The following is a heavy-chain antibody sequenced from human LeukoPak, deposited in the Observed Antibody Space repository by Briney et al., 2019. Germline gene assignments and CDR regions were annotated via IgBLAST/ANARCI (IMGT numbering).Heavy chain of an antibody. CDR1: GYTFTSYG. CDR2: ISAYNGNT. D-gene: IGHD5-12*01. Sequence: ASVKVSCKTSGYTFTSYGISWVRQAPGQGLEWMGWISAYNGNTNYAQKLQGRVTMTTDTSTSTAYMELRSLRSEDTAVYYCARSLYGGYVKDYYYYYMDVWGKGTTVTVSS. V-gene: IGHV1-18*01. CDR3: ARSLYGGYVKDYYYYYMDV. J-gene: IGHJ6*03.